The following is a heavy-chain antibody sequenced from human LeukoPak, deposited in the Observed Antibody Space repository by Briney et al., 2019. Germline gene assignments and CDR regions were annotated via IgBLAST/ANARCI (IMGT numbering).Heavy chain of an antibody. CDR1: GFTFSSYA. CDR3: AKGPHFAWLLCSWFDP. J-gene: IGHJ5*02. Sequence: PGGSLRLSCAASGFTFSSYAMSWVRQVPGKGLEWVSAISGSGGTTYYADSVKGRFTISRDTSKNTLYLQINRLRAEDTAVYYCAKGPHFAWLLCSWFDPWGQGTLVAVSS. V-gene: IGHV3-23*01. CDR2: ISGSGGTT. D-gene: IGHD3-9*01.